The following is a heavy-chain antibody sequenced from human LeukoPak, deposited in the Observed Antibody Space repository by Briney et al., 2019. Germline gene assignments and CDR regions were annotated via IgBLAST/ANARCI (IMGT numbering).Heavy chain of an antibody. CDR2: IWYDGSKK. V-gene: IGHV3-33*01. J-gene: IGHJ4*02. CDR1: GFTFSSHG. Sequence: GGSLRLSCAASGFTFSSHGMYWVRQAPGKGLAGVALIWYDGSKKNYADSVKGRFTISRDNSKNTLYLQMNSLRAEDTAVYYCARDISRGSLDYWGQGTLVTVSS. CDR3: ARDISRGSLDY. D-gene: IGHD2-15*01.